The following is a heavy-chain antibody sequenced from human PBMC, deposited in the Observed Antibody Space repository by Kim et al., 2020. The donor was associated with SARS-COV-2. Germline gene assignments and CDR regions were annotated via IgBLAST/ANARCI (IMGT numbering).Heavy chain of an antibody. Sequence: GGSLRLSCAASGFTFSSYGMHWVRQAPGKGLEWVAVISYDGSNKYYADSVKGRFTISRDNSKNTLYLQMNSLRAEDTAVYYCAKAHPSVPGIAAALDYWGQGTLVTVSS. CDR2: ISYDGSNK. J-gene: IGHJ4*02. CDR3: AKAHPSVPGIAAALDY. D-gene: IGHD6-13*01. CDR1: GFTFSSYG. V-gene: IGHV3-30*18.